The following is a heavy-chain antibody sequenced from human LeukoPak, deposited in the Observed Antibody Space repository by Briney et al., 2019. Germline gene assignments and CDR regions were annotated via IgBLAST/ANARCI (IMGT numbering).Heavy chain of an antibody. CDR1: GFTFSSYE. CDR2: ISSSGSTI. V-gene: IGHV3-48*03. J-gene: IGHJ6*03. D-gene: IGHD4-17*01. Sequence: GGSLRLSCAASGFTFSSYEMNWVRQAPGKGLEWVSYISSSGSTIYYADSVKGRFTISRDNAKNSLYLQMNSLRAEDTAVYYCARPSADDYGDPPSYMDVWGKGTTVTISS. CDR3: ARPSADDYGDPPSYMDV.